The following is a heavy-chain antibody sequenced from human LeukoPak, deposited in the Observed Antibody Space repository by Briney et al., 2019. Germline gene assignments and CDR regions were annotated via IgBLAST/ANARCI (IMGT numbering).Heavy chain of an antibody. J-gene: IGHJ5*02. V-gene: IGHV3-23*01. Sequence: HPGGSLRLSCAASGFTFSSYAMSWVRQAPGKGLEWVSAISGSGGSTYYADSVKGRFTISRDNSKNTLCLQMNSLRAEDTAVYYRAKGLSGWSPFDPWGQGTLVTVSS. D-gene: IGHD6-19*01. CDR3: AKGLSGWSPFDP. CDR1: GFTFSSYA. CDR2: ISGSGGST.